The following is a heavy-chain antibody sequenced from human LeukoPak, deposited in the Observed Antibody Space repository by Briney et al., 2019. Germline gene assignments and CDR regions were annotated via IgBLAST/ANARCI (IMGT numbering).Heavy chain of an antibody. J-gene: IGHJ6*02. CDR1: GFTFSSYA. CDR3: ARDLESYGMDV. D-gene: IGHD5-24*01. Sequence: GGSLRLSCAASGFTFSSYAMHWVRQAPGKGLEWVAVIWYDGSNKYYADSVKGRFTISRDNSKNTLYLQMNSLRAEDTAVYYCARDLESYGMDVWGQGTTVTVSS. CDR2: IWYDGSNK. V-gene: IGHV3-33*01.